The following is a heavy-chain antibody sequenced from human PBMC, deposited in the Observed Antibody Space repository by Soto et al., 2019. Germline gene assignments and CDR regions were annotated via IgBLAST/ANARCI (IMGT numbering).Heavy chain of an antibody. CDR1: GYTFTSYA. CDR2: INPDNGNT. CDR3: ARGGSSTWDRYYFDY. J-gene: IGHJ4*02. V-gene: IGHV1-3*01. D-gene: IGHD2-2*01. Sequence: GASVKVSCKPSGYTFTSYAMHWVRQAPGQRLEWMGWINPDNGNTKYSQKFQGRVTITRDTSASTAYMELSSLRSEDTAVYCCARGGSSTWDRYYFDYWGQGTLVTSPQ.